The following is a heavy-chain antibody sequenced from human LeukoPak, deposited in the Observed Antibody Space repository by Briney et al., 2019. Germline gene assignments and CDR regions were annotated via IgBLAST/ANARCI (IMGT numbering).Heavy chain of an antibody. CDR2: ISGSGGST. J-gene: IGHJ4*02. Sequence: GGSLRLSCAASGFTFSSYAMSWVRQAPGKGLEWVSAISGSGGSTYYADSVKGRFTISRDNSKNTLYPQMNSLRAEDTAVYYCAKRHTPSNWIQIDYWGQGTLVTVSS. V-gene: IGHV3-23*01. CDR1: GFTFSSYA. D-gene: IGHD5-18*01. CDR3: AKRHTPSNWIQIDY.